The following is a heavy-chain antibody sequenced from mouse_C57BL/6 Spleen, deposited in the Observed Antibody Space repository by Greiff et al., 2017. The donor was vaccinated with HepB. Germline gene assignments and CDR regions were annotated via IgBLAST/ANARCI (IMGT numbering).Heavy chain of an antibody. D-gene: IGHD2-4*01. CDR2: INPGSGGT. CDR3: ARYDYDAY. J-gene: IGHJ3*01. CDR1: GYAFTNYL. V-gene: IGHV1-54*01. Sequence: VQRVESGAELVRPGTSVKVSCKASGYAFTNYLIEWVKQRPGQGLEWIGVINPGSGGTNYNEKFKGKATLTADKSSSTAYMQLSSLTSEDSAVYFCARYDYDAYWGQGTLVTVSA.